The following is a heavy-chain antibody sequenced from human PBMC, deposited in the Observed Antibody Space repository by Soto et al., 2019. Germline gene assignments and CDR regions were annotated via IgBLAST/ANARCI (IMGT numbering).Heavy chain of an antibody. D-gene: IGHD1-1*01. V-gene: IGHV1-8*01. Sequence: QVQLVQSGAEVKKPGASVKVSCKASGYTFTSYDINWVRQATGQGLEWMGWMKPNSGNTGYAQQFQGRVTMPRNTSIGTAYMALSRLSAEDTAVYCCARVRYALFDFWGQGTLVTVSS. CDR3: ARVRYALFDF. CDR1: GYTFTSYD. CDR2: MKPNSGNT. J-gene: IGHJ4*02.